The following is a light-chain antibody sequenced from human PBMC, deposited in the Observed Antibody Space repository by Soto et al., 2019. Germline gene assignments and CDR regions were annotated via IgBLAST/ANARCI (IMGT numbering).Light chain of an antibody. CDR3: CSYAGIYTLV. V-gene: IGLV2-11*01. Sequence: QSALTQPRSVSGSPGQSVTIACTGTSSDVGGYHYVSWYQHHPGKAPKLMIFNVNERPSGVPARFSGSKSGNTASLTISVRQAEDEADYYCCSYAGIYTLVFGGGTKLTVL. J-gene: IGLJ2*01. CDR1: SSDVGGYHY. CDR2: NVN.